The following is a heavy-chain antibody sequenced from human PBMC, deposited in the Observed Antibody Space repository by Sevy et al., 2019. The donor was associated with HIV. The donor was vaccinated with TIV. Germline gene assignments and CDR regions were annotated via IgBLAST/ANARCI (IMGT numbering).Heavy chain of an antibody. Sequence: GGSLRLSCAASGFTFSSYCMNWVRQAPGKGLEWVANINQDGREKYYVDSVKGRFSIFRDTAKNSLYLQMNSLRAEDTAVYYCARDHRRSTTCESPCVFDYWGQGTLVTVSS. D-gene: IGHD2-2*01. CDR2: INQDGREK. CDR1: GFTFSSYC. V-gene: IGHV3-7*01. J-gene: IGHJ4*02. CDR3: ARDHRRSTTCESPCVFDY.